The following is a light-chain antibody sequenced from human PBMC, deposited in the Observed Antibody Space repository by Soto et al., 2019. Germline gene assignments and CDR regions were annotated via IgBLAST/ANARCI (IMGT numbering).Light chain of an antibody. V-gene: IGLV2-8*01. Sequence: QSALTQPPSASGSPGQSVTISCTGTGSDIGAYNYVSWYQQYPGKAPKVMIYDVIKRPSGVPDRFSVSKSGNTASLTVSGLRADDEAVYYCSSFVGGDSFDVIFGGGTKLTVL. CDR1: GSDIGAYNY. CDR3: SSFVGGDSFDVI. J-gene: IGLJ2*01. CDR2: DVI.